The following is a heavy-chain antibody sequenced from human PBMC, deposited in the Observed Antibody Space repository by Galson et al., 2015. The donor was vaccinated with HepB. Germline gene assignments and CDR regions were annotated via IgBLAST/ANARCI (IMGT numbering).Heavy chain of an antibody. V-gene: IGHV1-69*06. D-gene: IGHD4-23*01. CDR3: ARGGTTVVTPSGD. J-gene: IGHJ4*02. CDR1: GGTFSSYA. CDR2: IIPIFGTA. Sequence: SVKVSCKASGGTFSSYAISWVRQAPGQGLEWMGGIIPIFGTANYAQKFQGRVTITADKSTSTAYMELSSLRSEDTAVYYCARGGTTVVTPSGDWGQGTLVTVSS.